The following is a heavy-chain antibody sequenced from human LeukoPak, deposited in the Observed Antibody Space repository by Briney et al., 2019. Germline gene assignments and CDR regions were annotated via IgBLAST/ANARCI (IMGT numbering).Heavy chain of an antibody. CDR1: GFTFSSYS. J-gene: IGHJ4*02. CDR2: ISSSSSYI. Sequence: PGGSLRLSCAASGFTFSSYSMNWVRQAPGKGLEWVSSISSSSSYIYYADSVKGRFTISRDNAKNSLYLQMNSLRAEDTAVYYCAKRQSYGSGSYNYFDYWGQGTLVTVSS. CDR3: AKRQSYGSGSYNYFDY. D-gene: IGHD3-10*01. V-gene: IGHV3-21*04.